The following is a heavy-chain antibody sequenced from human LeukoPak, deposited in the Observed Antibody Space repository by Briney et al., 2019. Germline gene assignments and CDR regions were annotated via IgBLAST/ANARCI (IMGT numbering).Heavy chain of an antibody. D-gene: IGHD3-9*01. Sequence: GGSLRLSCAASGFTFRSFWMSWVRQAPGKGLEWVANIKQDGSEEYYVDSVKGRFTISRDNAKNSLYLQMNSLRAEDTAVYYCARWWGTGYYFYYRGQGTLVTVSS. V-gene: IGHV3-7*01. CDR1: GFTFRSFW. J-gene: IGHJ4*02. CDR2: IKQDGSEE. CDR3: ARWWGTGYYFYY.